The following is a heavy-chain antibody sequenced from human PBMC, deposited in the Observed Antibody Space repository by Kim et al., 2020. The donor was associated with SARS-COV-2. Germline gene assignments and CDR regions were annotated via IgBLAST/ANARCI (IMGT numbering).Heavy chain of an antibody. CDR1: GGSISSYY. V-gene: IGHV4-59*01. CDR3: ARDVGLYRYYYYGMDV. Sequence: SETLSLTCTVSGGSISSYYWSWIRQPPGKGLEWIGYIYYSGSTNYNPSLKSRVTISVDTSKNQFSLKLSSVTAADTAVYYCARDVGLYRYYYYGMDVWGQGTTVTVSS. D-gene: IGHD1-26*01. J-gene: IGHJ6*02. CDR2: IYYSGST.